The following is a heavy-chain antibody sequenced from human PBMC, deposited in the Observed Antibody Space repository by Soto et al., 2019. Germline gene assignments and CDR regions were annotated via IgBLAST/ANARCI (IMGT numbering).Heavy chain of an antibody. CDR1: GGSFSGYY. J-gene: IGHJ4*02. D-gene: IGHD2-15*01. CDR3: ARTPRN. CDR2: INHSGST. V-gene: IGHV4-34*01. Sequence: PSETLSLTCAVYGGSFSGYYWSWIRQPPGKGLEWIGEINHSGSTNYNPSFKSRVTISVDTSKNQFSLKLSSVTAADTAVYYCARTPRNWGQGTLVTVSS.